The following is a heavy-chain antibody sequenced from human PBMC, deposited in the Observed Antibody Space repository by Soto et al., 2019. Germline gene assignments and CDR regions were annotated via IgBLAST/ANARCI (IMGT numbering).Heavy chain of an antibody. CDR2: ISAYNGNT. CDR3: ARDQGYCSSTSCYKGLDY. CDR1: GYTFTSYG. V-gene: IGHV1-18*04. D-gene: IGHD2-2*02. J-gene: IGHJ4*02. Sequence: ASVKVSCKASGYTFTSYGISWVRQAPGQGLEWMGWISAYNGNTNYAQKLQGRVTMTTDTSTSTAYMELRSLRSDDTAVYYCARDQGYCSSTSCYKGLDYWGQGTLVTV.